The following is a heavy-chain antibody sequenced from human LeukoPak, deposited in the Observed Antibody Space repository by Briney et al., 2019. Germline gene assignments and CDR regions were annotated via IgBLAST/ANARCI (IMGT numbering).Heavy chain of an antibody. CDR1: GFTFGPYW. CDR2: ISYDGSNK. V-gene: IGHV3-30*18. Sequence: GGSLRLSCVASGFTFGPYWMSWVRQAPGKGLEWVAVISYDGSNKYYADSVKGRFTISRDNSKNTLYLQMNSLRAEDTAVYYCAKDPSPTMPLIWGQGTMVTVSS. CDR3: AKDPSPTMPLI. D-gene: IGHD2-2*01. J-gene: IGHJ3*02.